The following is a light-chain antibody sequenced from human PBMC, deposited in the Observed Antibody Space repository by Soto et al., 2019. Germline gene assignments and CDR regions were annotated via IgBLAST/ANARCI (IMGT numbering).Light chain of an antibody. J-gene: IGKJ1*01. CDR3: QQSYSTPPP. CDR1: QKISNY. Sequence: IQVNKSPSSLSASVGDSVTITCRASQKISNYLNWYHQRPGKAPKLLIFAASTLQSGVPSRFSGGGSGTDFSLTISSLQPEDFATYYCQQSYSTPPPFGQGTKVAIK. V-gene: IGKV1-39*01. CDR2: AAS.